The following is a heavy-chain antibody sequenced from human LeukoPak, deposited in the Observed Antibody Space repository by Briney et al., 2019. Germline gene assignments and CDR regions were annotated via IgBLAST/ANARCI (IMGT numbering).Heavy chain of an antibody. Sequence: GASVRVSCKASGYTFTGYYMHWVRQAPGQGLEWMGWINPNSGGTNYAQKFQGRVTVTRDTSISTAYMELSRLRSDDTAVYYCARIRYCSGGSCYRLGYWGQGTLVTVSS. CDR3: ARIRYCSGGSCYRLGY. CDR2: INPNSGGT. CDR1: GYTFTGYY. D-gene: IGHD2-15*01. V-gene: IGHV1-2*02. J-gene: IGHJ4*02.